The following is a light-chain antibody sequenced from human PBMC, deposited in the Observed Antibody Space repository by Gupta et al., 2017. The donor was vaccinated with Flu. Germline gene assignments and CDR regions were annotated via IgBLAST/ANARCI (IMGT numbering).Light chain of an antibody. V-gene: IGLV1-51*02. Sequence: QSVLTQPPSVSAAPGQKVAISCSGSSSNIGNNFVSWYQQFPGTALQLLIYENNKRPSGVPGRFSGSKSGTSATLGITGLQTGDEADYYCGTWDSSLRHVIFGGGTTVTVL. CDR3: GTWDSSLRHVI. CDR1: SSNIGNNF. CDR2: ENN. J-gene: IGLJ2*01.